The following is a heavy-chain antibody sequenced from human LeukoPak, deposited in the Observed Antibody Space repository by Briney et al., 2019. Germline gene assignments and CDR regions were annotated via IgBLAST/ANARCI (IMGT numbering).Heavy chain of an antibody. Sequence: PGGSLRLPCAASGFTFSSYWMDWVRQAPGKGLVWVSRINSDGSSTSYADSVKGRFTISRDNAKNTLYLQMNSLRAEDTAVYYCARAPRRDGSLGYWGQGTLVTVSS. V-gene: IGHV3-74*01. J-gene: IGHJ4*02. D-gene: IGHD5-24*01. CDR2: INSDGSST. CDR3: ARAPRRDGSLGY. CDR1: GFTFSSYW.